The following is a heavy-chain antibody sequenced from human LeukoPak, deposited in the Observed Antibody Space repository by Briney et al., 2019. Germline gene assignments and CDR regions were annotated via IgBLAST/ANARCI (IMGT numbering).Heavy chain of an antibody. CDR2: IRTSGNS. D-gene: IGHD3-10*01. J-gene: IGHJ6*03. CDR3: ARDQPGDYDYYYMDV. Sequence: PETLSLTCTVSDGSMTNYYWSWIRQPAGKGLEWIGRIRTSGNSNYNPSLKSRVTISVDTSKNQFSLKLSSVTAADTAVYYCARDQPGDYDYYYMDVWGKGTTVTVSS. CDR1: DGSMTNYY. V-gene: IGHV4-4*07.